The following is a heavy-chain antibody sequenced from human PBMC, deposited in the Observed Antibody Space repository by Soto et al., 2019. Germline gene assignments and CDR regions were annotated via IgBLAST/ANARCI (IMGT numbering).Heavy chain of an antibody. CDR3: ARSITMIVVGRGYFDY. V-gene: IGHV1-69*01. CDR1: GGTFSSYA. CDR2: IIPIFGTA. Sequence: QVQLVQSGAEVKKPGSSVKVSCKASGGTFSSYAISWVRQAPGQGLEWMGGIIPIFGTANYAQKFQGRVTITADESTSTAYMELSSLRSGDTAVYYCARSITMIVVGRGYFDYWGQGTLVTVSS. J-gene: IGHJ4*02. D-gene: IGHD3-22*01.